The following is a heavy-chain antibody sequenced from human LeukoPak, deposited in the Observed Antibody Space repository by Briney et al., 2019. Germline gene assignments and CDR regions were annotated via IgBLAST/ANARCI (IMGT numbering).Heavy chain of an antibody. D-gene: IGHD6-6*01. J-gene: IGHJ4*02. Sequence: SETLSLTCTVSGGSISSYYWSWVRQPAGKGLEWIGRIYTGGSTNYNPSLKSRVTISVDTSKNQFSLKLSSVTAADTAVYYCARAGWGSSSPEFDYWGQGTLVTVSS. CDR1: GGSISSYY. V-gene: IGHV4-4*07. CDR3: ARAGWGSSSPEFDY. CDR2: IYTGGST.